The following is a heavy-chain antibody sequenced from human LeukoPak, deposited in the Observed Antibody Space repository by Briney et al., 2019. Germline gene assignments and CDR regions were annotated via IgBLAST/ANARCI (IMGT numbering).Heavy chain of an antibody. D-gene: IGHD1-26*01. CDR3: ARDSGHAAWWFDP. J-gene: IGHJ5*02. CDR2: ISSSSSYI. V-gene: IGHV3-21*01. CDR1: GFTFSSYG. Sequence: GGSLRPSRAASGFTFSSYGMNWVRQAPGKGLEWVSSISSSSSYIYYADSVKGRFTISRDNAKNSLYLQMNSLRAEDTAVYYCARDSGHAAWWFDPWGQGTLVTVSS.